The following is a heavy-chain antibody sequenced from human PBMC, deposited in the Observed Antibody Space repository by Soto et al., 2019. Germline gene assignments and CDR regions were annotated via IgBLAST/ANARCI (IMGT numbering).Heavy chain of an antibody. Sequence: SVKVSCKASGGTFSSYAISWVRQAPGQGLEWMGGIIPIFGTANYAQKFQGRVTITADESTSTAYMELSSLRSEDTAVYYCAHAWGPLHPPITIFGVVDPSNYDMDAWGQGTTVTVS. V-gene: IGHV1-69*13. D-gene: IGHD3-3*01. J-gene: IGHJ6*02. CDR3: AHAWGPLHPPITIFGVVDPSNYDMDA. CDR1: GGTFSSYA. CDR2: IIPIFGTA.